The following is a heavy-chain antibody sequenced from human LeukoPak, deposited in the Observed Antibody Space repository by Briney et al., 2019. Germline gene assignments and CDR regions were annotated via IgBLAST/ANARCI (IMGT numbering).Heavy chain of an antibody. V-gene: IGHV3-7*03. CDR1: GFTFSNYW. D-gene: IGHD3-22*01. CDR2: IKQDGGEK. J-gene: IGHJ6*02. Sequence: GGSLRLSCAASGFTFSNYWMSWVRQAPGKGLEWVANIKQDGGEKYYVDSVKGRFTISRDNAKNSLYLQMNSLRAEDTAVYHCARMIPQYGMDVWGQGTTVTVSS. CDR3: ARMIPQYGMDV.